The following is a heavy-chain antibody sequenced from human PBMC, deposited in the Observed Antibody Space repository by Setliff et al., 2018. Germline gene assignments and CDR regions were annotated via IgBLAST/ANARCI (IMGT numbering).Heavy chain of an antibody. CDR2: ITGSGTTT. V-gene: IGHV3-11*04. CDR1: EFTFSDYY. J-gene: IGHJ4*02. D-gene: IGHD4-17*01. CDR3: ARMGDYDPYYFDF. Sequence: GESLKISCAASEFTFSDYYMSWIRQAPGKGLEWVSYITGSGTTTYYADSVRGRFTISRDNTKNSLYLQMNSLRADDTAVYYCARMGDYDPYYFDFWGQGTLVTVSS.